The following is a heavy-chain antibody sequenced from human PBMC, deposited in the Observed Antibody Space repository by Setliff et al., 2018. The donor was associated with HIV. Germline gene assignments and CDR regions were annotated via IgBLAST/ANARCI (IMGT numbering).Heavy chain of an antibody. CDR2: ISGSGGST. CDR1: GFTFSSYA. CDR3: ATARPRHLVSTNPPYYFDY. V-gene: IGHV3-23*01. J-gene: IGHJ4*02. D-gene: IGHD2-8*02. Sequence: GGSLRLSCAASGFTFSSYAMSWVRQAPGKGLEWVSAISGSGGSTYYADSVKGRFTISRDNSKNTLFLRMSSLRADDTAVYYCATARPRHLVSTNPPYYFDYWGQGTLVT.